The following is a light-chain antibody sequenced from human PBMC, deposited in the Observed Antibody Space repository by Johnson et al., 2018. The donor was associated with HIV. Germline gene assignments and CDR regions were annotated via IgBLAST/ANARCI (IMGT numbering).Light chain of an antibody. V-gene: IGLV1-51*01. J-gene: IGLJ1*01. CDR2: DDN. CDR3: GAWDSSLNAYV. CDR1: TSNIGNNF. Sequence: QLVLTQPPSVSAAPGQKVTISCSGSTSNIGNNFVSWYQHLPGTAPKLLIYDDNKRPSGIPDRFSGSKSGTSATLGITGLQTGDEADYYCGAWDSSLNAYVFGTGTKVTVL.